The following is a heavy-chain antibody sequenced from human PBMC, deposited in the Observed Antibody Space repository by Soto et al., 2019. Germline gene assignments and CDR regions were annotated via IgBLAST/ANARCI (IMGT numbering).Heavy chain of an antibody. V-gene: IGHV3-21*01. CDR1: GFTFSSYS. CDR2: ISSSSSYI. CDR3: ARGIFYYDSSAYLGY. J-gene: IGHJ4*02. Sequence: EVQLVESGGGLVKPGGSLRLSCAASGFTFSSYSMNWVRQAPGKGLEWVSSISSSSSYIYYADSVKGRFTISRDNAKNSLYLQMNSLRAEDTAVYYCARGIFYYDSSAYLGYWGQGTLVTVSS. D-gene: IGHD3-22*01.